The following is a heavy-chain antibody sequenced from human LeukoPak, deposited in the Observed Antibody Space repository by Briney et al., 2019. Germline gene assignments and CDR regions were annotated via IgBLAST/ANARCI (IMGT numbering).Heavy chain of an antibody. V-gene: IGHV3-9*01. CDR1: GFIFDNYA. Sequence: PGGSLRLSCAASGFIFDNYAIHWVRQAPGKGLEWVSSISWNSDGIAYADSVKGRFTISRDNAKNSLYLQMNSLRAEDTAVYYCARRGSDSSSWLSYWGQGTLVTVSS. J-gene: IGHJ4*02. CDR2: ISWNSDGI. D-gene: IGHD6-13*01. CDR3: ARRGSDSSSWLSY.